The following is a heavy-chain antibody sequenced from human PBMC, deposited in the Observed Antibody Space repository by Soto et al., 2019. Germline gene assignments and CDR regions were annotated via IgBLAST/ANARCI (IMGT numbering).Heavy chain of an antibody. V-gene: IGHV3-23*01. Sequence: EVQLLESGGGLVQPGTSLRLSCAASGFTFNSHAMSWVRQAPGKGLEWVSVISGSGGSTYYADSVKGRFTVSRDNSKDTLYLQMNGLRAEDTAVYYCSKGGCTTTRCSRYMDVWGKGPTVAVSS. J-gene: IGHJ6*03. D-gene: IGHD2-2*01. CDR2: ISGSGGST. CDR3: SKGGCTTTRCSRYMDV. CDR1: GFTFNSHA.